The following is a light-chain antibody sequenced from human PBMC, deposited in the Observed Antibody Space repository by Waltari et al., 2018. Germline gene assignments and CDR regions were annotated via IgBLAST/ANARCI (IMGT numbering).Light chain of an antibody. J-gene: IGLJ3*02. CDR1: RGHGSNV. Sequence: QLVLTQSPSATASLGASIKLTCTLSRGHGSNVIAWLRQQPEKGPRFLMKVNSDGSHRKGDEIPDRFSGSSSGSERYLSISSLQSEDEADYFCQTGGHGTWVFGGGTKLTVL. V-gene: IGLV4-69*01. CDR2: VNSDGSH. CDR3: QTGGHGTWV.